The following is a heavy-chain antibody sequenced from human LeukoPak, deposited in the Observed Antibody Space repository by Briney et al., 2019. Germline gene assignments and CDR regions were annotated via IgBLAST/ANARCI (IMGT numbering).Heavy chain of an antibody. Sequence: SETLSLTCTVSGGSISGSYYYWGWIRQPPGKGLEYIGYMYYTGSTYYSPSLKSRVSISVDTSKNQFSLKLSSVTAADTAVYYCARGTGYYGDCFDYWGQGALVAVSS. V-gene: IGHV4-39*01. CDR1: GGSISGSYYY. CDR3: ARGTGYYGDCFDY. D-gene: IGHD4-17*01. CDR2: MYYTGST. J-gene: IGHJ4*02.